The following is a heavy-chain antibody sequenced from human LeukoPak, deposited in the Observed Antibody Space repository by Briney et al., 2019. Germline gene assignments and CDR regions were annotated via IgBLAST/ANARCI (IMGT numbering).Heavy chain of an antibody. CDR1: GDSIGSHY. V-gene: IGHV4-59*11. J-gene: IGHJ3*02. CDR3: AKDYYDSRGEAFDI. CDR2: IFYVGST. D-gene: IGHD3-22*01. Sequence: KPSETLSLTCTVSGDSIGSHYWSWIRQPAGKGLEWIWYIFYVGSTNYNPSLKSRVTISVDTSKYQFSLKLNSVTAADTAVYYCAKDYYDSRGEAFDIWGQGTMVTVSS.